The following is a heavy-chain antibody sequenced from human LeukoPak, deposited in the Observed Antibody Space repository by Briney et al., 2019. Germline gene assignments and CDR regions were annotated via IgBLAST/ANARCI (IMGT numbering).Heavy chain of an antibody. Sequence: GASVKVSCKASGYTFTSYGISWVRQAPGQGLEWMGWISAYNGNTNYAQKLQGRVTMTRNTSISTAYMELSSLRSEDTAVYYCARGRYYDFWSGYFVNWFDPWGQGTLVTVSS. CDR2: ISAYNGNT. V-gene: IGHV1-18*01. D-gene: IGHD3-3*01. CDR1: GYTFTSYG. J-gene: IGHJ5*02. CDR3: ARGRYYDFWSGYFVNWFDP.